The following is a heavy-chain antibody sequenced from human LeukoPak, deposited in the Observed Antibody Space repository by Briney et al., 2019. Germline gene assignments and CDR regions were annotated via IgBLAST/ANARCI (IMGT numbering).Heavy chain of an antibody. Sequence: SMKVSCKASGGTFSSYAVSWVRQALGQGLEWMGRIIPIFGTANYAQKFQGRVTITADESTSTAYMEPSSLRSEDTAVYYCATPRTTGAFDYWGQGTLVTVSS. CDR2: IIPIFGTA. D-gene: IGHD4-17*01. J-gene: IGHJ4*02. CDR3: ATPRTTGAFDY. V-gene: IGHV1-69*13. CDR1: GGTFSSYA.